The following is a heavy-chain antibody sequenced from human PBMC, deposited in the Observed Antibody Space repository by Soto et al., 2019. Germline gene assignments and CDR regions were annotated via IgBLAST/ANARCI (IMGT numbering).Heavy chain of an antibody. J-gene: IGHJ4*02. CDR1: GFTFSSNW. CDR3: ARATQSYYDTSGYYSYVH. D-gene: IGHD3-22*01. CDR2: IRQDGSEI. V-gene: IGHV3-7*05. Sequence: PGGSLRLSCVGSGFTFSSNWMTWVRQAPGKGLEWVASIRQDGSEINYVDSVKGRFTISRDNTKNSLYLQMNNLRAEDTAFYFCARATQSYYDTSGYYSYVHWGQGAQVTVSS.